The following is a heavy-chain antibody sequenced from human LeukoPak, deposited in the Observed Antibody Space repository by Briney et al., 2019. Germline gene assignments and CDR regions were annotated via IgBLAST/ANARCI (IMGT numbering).Heavy chain of an antibody. CDR2: INPTSGGT. CDR1: GYTFTGYY. V-gene: IGHV1-2*02. J-gene: IGHJ4*02. Sequence: ASVKVSCKASGYTFTGYYIHWVRQAPGQGLEWMGWINPTSGGTKYAQKFQGRVTMTRDTSISTAYMELSRLSSDDTAVYYCARDSCSSTSCLSIDDYWGQGTLVTVSS. CDR3: ARDSCSSTSCLSIDDY. D-gene: IGHD2-2*01.